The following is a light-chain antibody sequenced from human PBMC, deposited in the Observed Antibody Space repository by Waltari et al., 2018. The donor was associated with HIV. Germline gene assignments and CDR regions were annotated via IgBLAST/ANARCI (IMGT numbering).Light chain of an antibody. V-gene: IGKV3-11*01. CDR3: QQRSDWPPT. CDR1: QSVGSY. CDR2: DAS. Sequence: ELVLTQPPSTLSLSPGDRATPSCRASQSVGSYLGWYQQKPGQAPRLLIYDASNRATVIPARFRGSGSGTDFTLTISSLEPEDFSVYYCQQRSDWPPTFGQGTKVEIK. J-gene: IGKJ1*01.